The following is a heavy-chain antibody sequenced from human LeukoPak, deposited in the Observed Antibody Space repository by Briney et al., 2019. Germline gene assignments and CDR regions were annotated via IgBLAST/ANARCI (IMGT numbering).Heavy chain of an antibody. J-gene: IGHJ3*02. Sequence: SETLSLTCTVSGGSISSSSYYWGWIRQPPGKGLEWIGSLYYSGSTYYNPSLKSRVTISVDTSKNQFSLKLSSVTAADTAVYYCARDLVPAVLSVAFDIWGQGTMVTVSS. V-gene: IGHV4-39*02. CDR1: GGSISSSSYY. CDR2: LYYSGST. D-gene: IGHD2-2*01. CDR3: ARDLVPAVLSVAFDI.